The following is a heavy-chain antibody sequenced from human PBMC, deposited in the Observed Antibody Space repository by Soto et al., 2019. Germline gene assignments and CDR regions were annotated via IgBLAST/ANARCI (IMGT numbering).Heavy chain of an antibody. CDR1: GFTLTSYT. D-gene: IGHD3-10*01. Sequence: GGSLRLSCAASGFTLTSYTMNWIRQASGKGLEWVSSITSSSSHIYYADSVKGRFTISRDNAGNSLYLQMNSLRAEDTAVYYCVRERGLSSFYGMDVWGQGTTVTVSS. CDR2: ITSSSSHI. V-gene: IGHV3-21*06. CDR3: VRERGLSSFYGMDV. J-gene: IGHJ6*02.